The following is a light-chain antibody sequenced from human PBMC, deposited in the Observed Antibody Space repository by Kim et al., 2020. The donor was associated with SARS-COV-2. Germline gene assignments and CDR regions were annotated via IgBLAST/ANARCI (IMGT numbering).Light chain of an antibody. CDR3: QQLNSYPRLT. CDR1: QGISSY. CDR2: AAS. V-gene: IGKV1-9*01. J-gene: IGKJ4*01. Sequence: DIQLTQSPSFLSASVGDRVTITCRASQGISSYLAWYQQKPGKAPKLLIYAASTLQSGVPSRFIGSGSGTEFTLTISSLQPEDFATYYCQQLNSYPRLTFGGGTKVDIK.